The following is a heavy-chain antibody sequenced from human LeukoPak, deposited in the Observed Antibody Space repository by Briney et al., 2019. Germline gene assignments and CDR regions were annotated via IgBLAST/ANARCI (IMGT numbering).Heavy chain of an antibody. Sequence: SETLSLTCTVSGGSISSSSYYWGWIRQPPGKGLEWIGSIYHSGSTYYNPSLKSRVTISVDTSKNQFSLKLSSVTAADTAVYYCARGLAYYDSSGSSDAFDIWGQGTMVTVSS. CDR2: IYHSGST. CDR3: ARGLAYYDSSGSSDAFDI. V-gene: IGHV4-39*07. J-gene: IGHJ3*02. D-gene: IGHD3-22*01. CDR1: GGSISSSSYY.